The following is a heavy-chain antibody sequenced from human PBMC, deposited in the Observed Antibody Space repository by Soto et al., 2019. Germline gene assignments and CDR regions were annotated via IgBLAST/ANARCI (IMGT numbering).Heavy chain of an antibody. CDR1: GFTFSGYA. CDR3: AKSRAYCSGGSCYSPFDY. V-gene: IGHV3-23*01. J-gene: IGHJ4*02. Sequence: GGSLRLSCAASGFTFSGYAMSWVRQAPGKGLEWVSAISGSGGSTYYADSVKGRFTISRDNSKNTLYLQMNSLRAEDTAVYYCAKSRAYCSGGSCYSPFDYWGQGTLVTVSS. CDR2: ISGSGGST. D-gene: IGHD2-15*01.